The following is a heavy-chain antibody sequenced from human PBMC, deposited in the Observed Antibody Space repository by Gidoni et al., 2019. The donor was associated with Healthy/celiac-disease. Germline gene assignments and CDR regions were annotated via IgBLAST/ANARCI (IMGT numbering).Heavy chain of an antibody. J-gene: IGHJ6*02. CDR2: ISGSGGST. V-gene: IGHV3-23*01. CDR3: AKVYSSGWDYYYGMDV. CDR1: GFTFSSYA. Sequence: EVQLLESGGGLVQPGGSLRLSCAASGFTFSSYAMSWVRQAPGKGLEWVSAISGSGGSTYYADSVKGRFTISRDNSKNTLYLQMNSLRAEDTAVYYCAKVYSSGWDYYYGMDVWGQGTTVTVSS. D-gene: IGHD6-19*01.